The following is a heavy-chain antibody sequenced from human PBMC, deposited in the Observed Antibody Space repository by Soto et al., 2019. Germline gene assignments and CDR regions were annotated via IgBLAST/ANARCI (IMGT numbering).Heavy chain of an antibody. CDR1: GGSISSGGYY. Sequence: PSETLSLTCTVSGGSISSGGYYWSWIRQHPGKGLEWIGYIYYSGSTYYNPSLKSRVTISVDTSKNQFSLKLSSVTAADTAVYYCARDSTNYDFWSAFDAFDIWGQGTMVTVSS. CDR3: ARDSTNYDFWSAFDAFDI. CDR2: IYYSGST. V-gene: IGHV4-31*03. J-gene: IGHJ3*02. D-gene: IGHD3-3*01.